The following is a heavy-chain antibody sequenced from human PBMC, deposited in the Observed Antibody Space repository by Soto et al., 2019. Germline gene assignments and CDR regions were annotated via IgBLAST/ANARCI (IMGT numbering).Heavy chain of an antibody. CDR1: GFTFRIYS. CDR2: ISISSRTI. D-gene: IGHD6-13*01. CDR3: ARDNGIAGSFDP. Sequence: GGSVRLSCAAAGFTFRIYSMNWVLQAPWKGLEWVSYISISSRTIYYADSVKGRFTISRDDAKNSLYLQMNSLRDEDTSVYYCARDNGIAGSFDPWGQGTLVTSPQ. J-gene: IGHJ5*02. V-gene: IGHV3-48*02.